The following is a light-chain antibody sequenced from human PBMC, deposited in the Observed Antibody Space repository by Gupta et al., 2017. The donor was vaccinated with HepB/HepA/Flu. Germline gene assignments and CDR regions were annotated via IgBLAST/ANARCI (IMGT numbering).Light chain of an antibody. CDR3: SSDVGSNNWV. CDR1: SSDVGYYIY. Sequence: QSALTQPPSASGSPGQSVTISCTGTSSDVGYYIYVPWYQQHPANSHKVMIYEVNKRPSGVPDRLSGSTSGNTASLTVSGHQDDDEDYYYCSSDVGSNNWVFGGGTKLTVL. V-gene: IGLV2-8*01. CDR2: EVN. J-gene: IGLJ3*02.